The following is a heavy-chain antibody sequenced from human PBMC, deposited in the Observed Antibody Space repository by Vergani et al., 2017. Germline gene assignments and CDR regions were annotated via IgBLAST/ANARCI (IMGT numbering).Heavy chain of an antibody. J-gene: IGHJ6*02. Sequence: QVQLQESGPGLVKSSETLSLTCSVSFDSIRNLYCNWIRQPPGKGLEWIGSIHYSENTNYNPSLKTRVTISVDTSKNQFSLTLTSVTAADTAVYYCASRAGSSGWVGDYYYGMDVWGQGTTVTVSS. CDR2: IHYSENT. CDR3: ASRAGSSGWVGDYYYGMDV. V-gene: IGHV4-59*11. CDR1: FDSIRNLY. D-gene: IGHD6-19*01.